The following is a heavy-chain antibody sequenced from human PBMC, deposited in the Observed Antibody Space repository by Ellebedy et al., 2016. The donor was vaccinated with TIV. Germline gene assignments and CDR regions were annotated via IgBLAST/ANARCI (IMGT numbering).Heavy chain of an antibody. J-gene: IGHJ4*02. Sequence: AASVKVSSKASGYTFIGYSLHWVRQAPGQGLEWMGYIDPNSGDPSYAQKFQGRVIMTRDTSIATAYMELSSLTSDDTALDFCARVGNRSTMIILYWGQGTQVTVSS. V-gene: IGHV1-2*02. D-gene: IGHD3-16*01. CDR1: GYTFIGYS. CDR2: IDPNSGDP. CDR3: ARVGNRSTMIILY.